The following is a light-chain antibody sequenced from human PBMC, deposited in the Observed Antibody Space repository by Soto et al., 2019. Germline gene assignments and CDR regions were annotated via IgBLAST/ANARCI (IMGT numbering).Light chain of an antibody. V-gene: IGLV2-14*01. Sequence: QSALTQPASVSGSPGQSITISCTGTSSDIGGYNYVSWYQQHPGKAPKLMIYEVSNRPSGVSNRVSGSKSGNTASLTISGLQAEDEADYYCSSYTSSSPVVFGGGTKVTVL. CDR2: EVS. CDR1: SSDIGGYNY. CDR3: SSYTSSSPVV. J-gene: IGLJ2*01.